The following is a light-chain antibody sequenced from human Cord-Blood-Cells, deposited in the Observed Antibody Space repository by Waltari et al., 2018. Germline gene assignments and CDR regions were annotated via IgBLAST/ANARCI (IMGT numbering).Light chain of an antibody. Sequence: QSALTQPASVSGSPGQSITISCTGTSSDVGGYNYVSWYQQHPGKAPKHMIYDVSKRPSGVSKRFSGSKSGNTASLTISGLQAEDEADYYCSSYTSSSTPYVFGTGTKVTVL. V-gene: IGLV2-14*01. J-gene: IGLJ1*01. CDR1: SSDVGGYNY. CDR3: SSYTSSSTPYV. CDR2: DVS.